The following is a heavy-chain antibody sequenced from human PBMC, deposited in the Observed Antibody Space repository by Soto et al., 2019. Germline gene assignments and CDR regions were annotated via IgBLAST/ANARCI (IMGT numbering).Heavy chain of an antibody. CDR2: IFDSGST. J-gene: IGHJ4*02. Sequence: PSETLSLTCTVSGGSISSYYWSWIRQPPGKGLEWIGYIFDSGSTYYNPSLKSRVTISFDTSKNQFSLKLSSVTAADTAVYYCARLRQITGTMDYFDYWGQGTLVTVSS. CDR3: ARLRQITGTMDYFDY. D-gene: IGHD1-7*01. CDR1: GGSISSYY. V-gene: IGHV4-59*01.